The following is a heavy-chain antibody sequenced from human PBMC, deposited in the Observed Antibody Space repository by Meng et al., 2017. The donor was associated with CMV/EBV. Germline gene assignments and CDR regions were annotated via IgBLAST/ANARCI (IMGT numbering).Heavy chain of an antibody. CDR1: GYSFTSYW. Sequence: GGSLRLSCKGSGYSFTSYWIGWVRQMPGKGLEWMGIIYPGDSDTRYSPSFRGQVTISADKSISTAYLQWSSLKASATAMYYCARRVGGRTPGPYYYGMDVWGQGTTVTVSS. CDR2: IYPGDSDT. J-gene: IGHJ6*02. V-gene: IGHV5-51*01. D-gene: IGHD1-1*01. CDR3: ARRVGGRTPGPYYYGMDV.